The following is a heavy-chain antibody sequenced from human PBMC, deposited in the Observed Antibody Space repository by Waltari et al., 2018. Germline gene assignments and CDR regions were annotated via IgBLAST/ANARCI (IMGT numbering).Heavy chain of an antibody. J-gene: IGHJ6*02. D-gene: IGHD2-15*01. CDR2: IYYSGST. CDR1: GGSISSQH. V-gene: IGHV4-59*11. CDR3: ARVDLLRSCYYGMDV. Sequence: QVQPQESGPGMVETSETLALPCTVSGGSISSQHGSWHRPAPGKGLEWIGYIYYSGSTNYNPSLKIRVTISVYTSMSHFSLKLSSVTAADTAVYYCARVDLLRSCYYGMDVWGQGTTVTVSS.